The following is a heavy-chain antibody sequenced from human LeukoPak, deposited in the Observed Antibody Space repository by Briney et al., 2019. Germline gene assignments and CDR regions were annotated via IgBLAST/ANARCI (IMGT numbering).Heavy chain of an antibody. CDR1: GFTFSSYA. D-gene: IGHD3-10*01. J-gene: IGHJ4*02. V-gene: IGHV3-30*04. CDR2: ISYDGSNK. CDR3: ARDQGWFGELLPVDY. Sequence: GGSLRLSCAASGFTFSSYAMHWVRQAPGKGLEWVAVISYDGSNKYYADSVKGRFTISRDNSKNTLYLQMNSLRAEDTAVYYCARDQGWFGELLPVDYWGQGTLVTVSS.